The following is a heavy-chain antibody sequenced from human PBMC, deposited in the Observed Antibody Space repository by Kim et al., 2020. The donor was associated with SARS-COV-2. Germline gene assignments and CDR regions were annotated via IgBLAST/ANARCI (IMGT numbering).Heavy chain of an antibody. D-gene: IGHD5-18*01. Sequence: GGSLRLSCAASGFTFSSYAMSWVRQAPGKGLEWVSAISGSGGSTYYADSVKGRFTISRDNSKNTLYLQMNSLRAEDTAVYYCAKGGGYSYIPQYYFDYWGQGTLVTVSS. V-gene: IGHV3-23*01. CDR1: GFTFSSYA. CDR2: ISGSGGST. J-gene: IGHJ4*02. CDR3: AKGGGYSYIPQYYFDY.